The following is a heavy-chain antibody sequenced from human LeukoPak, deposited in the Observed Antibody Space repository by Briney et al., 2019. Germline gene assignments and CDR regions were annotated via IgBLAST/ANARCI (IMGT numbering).Heavy chain of an antibody. D-gene: IGHD2-2*02. V-gene: IGHV1-46*01. CDR3: AREYVDCSSTSCYTTPYYYMDV. CDR1: GYTFPSYY. CDR2: INPSGGST. J-gene: IGHJ6*03. Sequence: SSVKVSCKASGYTFPSYYMHWVRQAPGQGLDWMGIINPSGGSTSYAQKSQGRVTMTRDMSTSTVYMELSSLRSEDTAVYYCAREYVDCSSTSCYTTPYYYMDVWGKGTTVTVSS.